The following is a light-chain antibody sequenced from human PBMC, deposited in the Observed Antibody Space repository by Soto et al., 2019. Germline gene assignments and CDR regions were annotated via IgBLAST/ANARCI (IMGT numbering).Light chain of an antibody. CDR3: QQYGGSPIT. CDR1: QSISGT. V-gene: IGKV3-20*01. CDR2: RAS. J-gene: IGKJ5*01. Sequence: ERVMTQSPATLSVSPGVRATLSCMAIQSISGTLAWYEQKPGQAPTLLMSRASNRASGVPVRFSGSGSGTDFTLTITRLEPEDFELYYCQQYGGSPITFGLGTRLEIK.